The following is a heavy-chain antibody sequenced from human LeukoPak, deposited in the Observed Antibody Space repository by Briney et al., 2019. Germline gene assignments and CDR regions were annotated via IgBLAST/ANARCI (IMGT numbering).Heavy chain of an antibody. CDR2: IIPIFGTA. J-gene: IGHJ6*03. Sequence: SVKVSCKASGGTFSSYAISWVRQAPGQGLEWMGGIIPIFGTANYAQKFQGRVTITADKSTSTAYMELSSLRSEDTAVYYCARDGRIAAAGTLPGVQPNYYYYYYMDVWGKGTTVTVSS. D-gene: IGHD6-13*01. V-gene: IGHV1-69*06. CDR1: GGTFSSYA. CDR3: ARDGRIAAAGTLPGVQPNYYYYYYMDV.